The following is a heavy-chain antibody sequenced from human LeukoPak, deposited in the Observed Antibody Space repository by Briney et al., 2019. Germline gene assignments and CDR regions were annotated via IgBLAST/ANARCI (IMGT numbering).Heavy chain of an antibody. V-gene: IGHV3-21*01. J-gene: IGHJ3*02. CDR1: GFTFSSYS. CDR2: ISSSSSYI. CDR3: ARRTYCSGGSCYLDAFDI. Sequence: GGSLRLSCAASGFTFSSYSMNWVRQAPGKGLEWVSSISSSSSYIYYADSVKGRFTISRDNAKNSLYLQMNSLRAEDTAVYYCARRTYCSGGSCYLDAFDIWGQGTMVTVSS. D-gene: IGHD2-15*01.